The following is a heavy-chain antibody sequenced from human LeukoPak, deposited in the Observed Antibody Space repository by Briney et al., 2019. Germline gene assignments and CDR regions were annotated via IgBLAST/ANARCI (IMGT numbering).Heavy chain of an antibody. V-gene: IGHV3-30*02. CDR1: GFTFSSYG. CDR2: IRNDGSII. CDR3: AKEREQWLASDY. J-gene: IGHJ4*02. D-gene: IGHD6-19*01. Sequence: GGSLRLSCAASGFTFSSYGMHWIRQAPGKGLEWVAFIRNDGSIIYNADSVKGRLTISRDNSKNTLYLQMNSLRAEDTAVYYCAKEREQWLASDYWGQGTLVTVSS.